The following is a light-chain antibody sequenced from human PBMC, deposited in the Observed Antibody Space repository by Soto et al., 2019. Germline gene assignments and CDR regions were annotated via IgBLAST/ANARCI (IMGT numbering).Light chain of an antibody. CDR2: GAS. CDR1: ENINNR. Sequence: EVVVTQSPATLSVSPGERATLSCRASENINNRLAGYQQTPGQAPRLLIYGASTMATGIPDTFRGSGSGTEFTPHIASLQSEDFGVYYCQQYSDWPPWTFGQGAKVEI. J-gene: IGKJ1*01. V-gene: IGKV3-15*01. CDR3: QQYSDWPPWT.